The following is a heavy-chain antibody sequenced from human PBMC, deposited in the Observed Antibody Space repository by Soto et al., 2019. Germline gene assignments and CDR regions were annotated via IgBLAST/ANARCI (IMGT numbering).Heavy chain of an antibody. D-gene: IGHD6-19*01. CDR2: ISYSGST. J-gene: IGHJ4*02. CDR3: ARGVDRQWADY. V-gene: IGHV4-59*01. Sequence: SETLSRTCTVSGGSISDSYWTWIRQPPGQGLEWIGFISYSGSTNYNPSLKSRVTMSVDTSKNQFSLNLRSVTAADTAIYHCARGVDRQWADYWGQGTLVTVSS. CDR1: GGSISDSY.